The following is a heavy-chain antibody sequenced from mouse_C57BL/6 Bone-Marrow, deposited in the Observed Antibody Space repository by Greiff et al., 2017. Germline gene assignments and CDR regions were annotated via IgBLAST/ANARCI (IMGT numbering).Heavy chain of an antibody. V-gene: IGHV1-63*01. CDR3: ARWYDYCPFDF. CDR2: IYPGGGYT. J-gene: IGHJ2*01. CDR1: GYTFTNYW. D-gene: IGHD2-4*01. Sequence: VQLQQSGAELVRPGTSVKMSCKASGYTFTNYWIGWAKQRPGHGLEWIGDIYPGGGYTNYNEKFKGKATLTADKSSSTAYMPFSSLTSEDSSIYYCARWYDYCPFDFWGQGTTLTVSS.